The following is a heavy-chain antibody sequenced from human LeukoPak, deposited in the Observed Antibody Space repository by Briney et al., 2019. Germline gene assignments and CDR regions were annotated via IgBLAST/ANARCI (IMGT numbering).Heavy chain of an antibody. Sequence: PGGSLRLSCSASGFNFSTYGMSWLRQAPGKGLEGVICISGSGSTTFYADPVKGRFTISRDNSNNMLYLQMTSLKAEDTAVYDCAKGTSTYSSGSFDYWGRGTVVTVSS. J-gene: IGHJ4*02. D-gene: IGHD6-19*01. CDR3: AKGTSTYSSGSFDY. V-gene: IGHV3-23*01. CDR1: GFNFSTYG. CDR2: ISGSGSTT.